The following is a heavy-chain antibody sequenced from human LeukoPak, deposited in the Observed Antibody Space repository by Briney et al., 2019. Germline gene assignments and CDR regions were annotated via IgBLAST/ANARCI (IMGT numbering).Heavy chain of an antibody. J-gene: IGHJ3*01. CDR1: GGSISSSNW. Sequence: PSETLSLTCAVSGGSISSSNWWSWVRQPPGKGLEWIGEIYHSGSTNYNPSLKSRVTISADTSKNQFSLKLTSVTAADTAIYYCARQRDYADYLDAFDVWGQGTMVTVSS. D-gene: IGHD4-17*01. V-gene: IGHV4-4*02. CDR2: IYHSGST. CDR3: ARQRDYADYLDAFDV.